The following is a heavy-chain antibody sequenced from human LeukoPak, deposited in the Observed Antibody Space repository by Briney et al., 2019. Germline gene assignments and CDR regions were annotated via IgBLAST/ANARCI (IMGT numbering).Heavy chain of an antibody. J-gene: IGHJ3*02. Sequence: GGTLRLSCAASGFTFRRYGMTWVRQAPGQGLESVSLIYSGGTTLYADSVKGRFTISRDNSKNTLYLQMNSLRAEDTAVYYCARDRHQGAFDMWGQGTMVIVSS. D-gene: IGHD2-2*01. CDR3: ARDRHQGAFDM. CDR1: GFTFRRYG. CDR2: IYSGGTT. V-gene: IGHV3-53*01.